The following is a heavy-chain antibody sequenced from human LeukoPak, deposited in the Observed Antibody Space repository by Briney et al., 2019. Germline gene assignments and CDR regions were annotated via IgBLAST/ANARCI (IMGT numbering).Heavy chain of an antibody. CDR3: AKIGADYYDSSGYYPASVFDC. J-gene: IGHJ4*02. CDR1: GFTFSSYG. CDR2: ISYDGSNK. V-gene: IGHV3-30*18. Sequence: GGSLRLSCAASGFTFSSYGMHWVRQAPGKGLEWVAVISYDGSNKYYADSVKGRFTISRDNSKNTLYLQMNSLRAEDTAVYYCAKIGADYYDSSGYYPASVFDCWGQGTLVTVSS. D-gene: IGHD3-22*01.